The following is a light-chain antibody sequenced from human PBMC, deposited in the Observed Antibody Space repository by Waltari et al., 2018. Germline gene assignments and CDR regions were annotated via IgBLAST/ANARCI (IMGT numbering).Light chain of an antibody. J-gene: IGLJ3*02. Sequence: SALTQPASVSGSPGQSSIISCTGTSSDVGGNNHVSWFLHHPGKAPKLMIHDVNERPSGVSRRFSGSKAGNTASLTISVLQAEDEAIYYGNSYTSGRTWVFGGGTRLTVL. CDR1: SSDVGGNNH. CDR3: NSYTSGRTWV. V-gene: IGLV2-14*03. CDR2: DVN.